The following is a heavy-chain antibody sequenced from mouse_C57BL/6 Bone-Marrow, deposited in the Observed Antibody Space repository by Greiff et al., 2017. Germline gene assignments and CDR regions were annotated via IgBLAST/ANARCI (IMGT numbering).Heavy chain of an antibody. D-gene: IGHD2-3*01. CDR3: VRPLAYDGYYHYYAMDY. Sequence: EVQRVESGGGLVQPKGSLKLSCAASGFTFNTYAMHWVRQAPGKGLEWVARIRSKSSNYATYYADSVKDRFTISRDDSQSMLYLQMNNLKTEDTAVYYCVRPLAYDGYYHYYAMDYWGQGTSVTVSS. J-gene: IGHJ4*01. CDR1: GFTFNTYA. V-gene: IGHV10-3*01. CDR2: IRSKSSNYAT.